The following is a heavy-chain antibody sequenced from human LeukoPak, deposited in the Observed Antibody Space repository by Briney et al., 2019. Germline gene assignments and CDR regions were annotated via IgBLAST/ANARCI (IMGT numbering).Heavy chain of an antibody. CDR2: INEDGSIR. CDR3: VRDFTIEQNKRWYDGLAV. CDR1: GFSFNTQY. J-gene: IGHJ3*01. Sequence: GRSLSLSCTASGFSFNTQYMAWVRQAPGKGLEWVANINEDGSIRNYVDSVKGRFTISRDNARNSLYLQMNSLRAEDTALYYCVRDFTIEQNKRWYDGLAVWSQGTMVTVSS. V-gene: IGHV3-7*03. D-gene: IGHD2-15*01.